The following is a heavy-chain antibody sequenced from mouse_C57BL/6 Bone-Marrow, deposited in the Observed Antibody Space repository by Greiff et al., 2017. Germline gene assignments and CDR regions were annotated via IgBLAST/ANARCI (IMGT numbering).Heavy chain of an antibody. CDR3: SDYYGSSPFDY. CDR2: IHPNSGST. Sequence: VQLQQSGAELVKPGASVKLSCKASGYTFTSYWMHWVKQRPGQGLEWIGMIHPNSGSTNYNEKFKSKATLTVDKSSSTAYMQLSSLTSEDSAVYYCSDYYGSSPFDYWGQGTTLTVSS. D-gene: IGHD1-1*01. J-gene: IGHJ2*01. V-gene: IGHV1-64*01. CDR1: GYTFTSYW.